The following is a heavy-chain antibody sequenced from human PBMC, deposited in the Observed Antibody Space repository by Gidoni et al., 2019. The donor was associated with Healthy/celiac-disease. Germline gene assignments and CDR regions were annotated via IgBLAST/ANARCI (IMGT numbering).Heavy chain of an antibody. J-gene: IGHJ3*02. V-gene: IGHV5-10-1*03. CDR3: ATLMKYAFDI. Sequence: EVQLVQSGAEVKKPGEYMRISCKGSGYSFTSYWISWVRQMPGKGLVWMGRIDPSDSYTNYSPAFQGHVTISADKSISTAYLQWSSLKASDTAMYYCATLMKYAFDIWGQGTMVTVSS. CDR2: IDPSDSYT. CDR1: GYSFTSYW. D-gene: IGHD2-8*01.